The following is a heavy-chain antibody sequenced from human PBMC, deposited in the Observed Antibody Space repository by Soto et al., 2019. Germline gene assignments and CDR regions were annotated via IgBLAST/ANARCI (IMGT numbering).Heavy chain of an antibody. CDR3: AITLAARLHYYFFDD. CDR2: IVPFFGLS. V-gene: IGHV1-69*01. J-gene: IGHJ4*02. D-gene: IGHD6-6*01. Sequence: QVQLVQSGAEVIKPGSSVKVSCKASGGTFNTYGISWVRQAPGQGLEWMGGIVPFFGLSNNAQKFQGRVTISADESTNTAYMELSSLRYDDTAVYYCAITLAARLHYYFFDDWGQGTLVTVSS. CDR1: GGTFNTYG.